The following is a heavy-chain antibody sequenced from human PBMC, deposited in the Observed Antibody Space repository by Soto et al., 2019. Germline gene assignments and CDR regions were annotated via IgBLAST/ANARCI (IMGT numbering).Heavy chain of an antibody. J-gene: IGHJ5*01. D-gene: IGHD1-20*01. V-gene: IGHV3-23*01. Sequence: DVQLLESGGGLVQPGGSLTLSCAASRFTFSDFAMNWVRQAPGKGLEWVSSIGGGGTDTYYADSVKGRFNISRANSKNTVYLQMDSLRDEDTAVYYCAKDAVSYNGKWDWFDSWGQGTLVIVAS. CDR1: RFTFSDFA. CDR3: AKDAVSYNGKWDWFDS. CDR2: IGGGGTDT.